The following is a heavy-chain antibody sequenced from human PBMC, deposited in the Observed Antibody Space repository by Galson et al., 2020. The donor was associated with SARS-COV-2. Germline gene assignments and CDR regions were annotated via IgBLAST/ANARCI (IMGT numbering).Heavy chain of an antibody. Sequence: GAPLKISCAASGIAFSSYTMNWVCQASGKGLEWVASLDTSSTYKYHADSLKGRFTISRDNAENSLYLQMNSLRAEDTAVYYCARSPPASTSGTSIYFDYWGQGTQVTVSS. CDR1: GIAFSSYT. CDR3: ARSPPASTSGTSIYFDY. J-gene: IGHJ4*02. CDR2: LDTSSTYK. V-gene: IGHV3-21*01. D-gene: IGHD3-10*01.